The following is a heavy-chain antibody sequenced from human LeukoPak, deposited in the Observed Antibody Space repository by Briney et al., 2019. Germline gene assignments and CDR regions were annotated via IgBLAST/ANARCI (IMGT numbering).Heavy chain of an antibody. CDR2: ISYDGSNK. CDR3: AKPARVVVPAAMNLFDY. Sequence: GRSLRLSCAASGFTFSSYGMHWVRQAPGKGLEWVAVISYDGSNKYYADSVKGRFTISRDNSKNTLYLQMNSLRAEDTAEYYCAKPARVVVPAAMNLFDYWGQGTLVTVSS. V-gene: IGHV3-30*18. J-gene: IGHJ4*02. CDR1: GFTFSSYG. D-gene: IGHD2-2*01.